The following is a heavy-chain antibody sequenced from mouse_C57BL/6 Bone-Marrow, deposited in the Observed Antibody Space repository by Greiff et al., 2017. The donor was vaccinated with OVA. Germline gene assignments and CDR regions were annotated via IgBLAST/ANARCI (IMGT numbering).Heavy chain of an antibody. Sequence: EVKLMESGGDLVKPGGSLKLSCAASGFTFSSYGMSWVRQTPDKRLEWVATISSGGSYTYYPDSVKGRFTISRDNAKNTLYLQMSSLKSEDTAMYYCARRGLYGSSYGEAMDYWGQGTSVTVSS. CDR2: ISSGGSYT. J-gene: IGHJ4*01. CDR3: ARRGLYGSSYGEAMDY. D-gene: IGHD1-1*01. V-gene: IGHV5-6*02. CDR1: GFTFSSYG.